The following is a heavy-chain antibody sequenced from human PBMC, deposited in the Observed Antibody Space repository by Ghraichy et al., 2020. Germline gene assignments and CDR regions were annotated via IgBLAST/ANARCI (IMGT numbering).Heavy chain of an antibody. V-gene: IGHV3-48*01. CDR1: GFTFSSYS. J-gene: IGHJ4*02. CDR3: ARLHSGGSGNYYEAY. Sequence: GESLRLSCATSGFTFSSYSMNWVRQAPGKGLEWVSYISSSSSAIYYADSVKGRFTISRDNAKNSLYLQMNSLRAEDTAVYYCARLHSGGSGNYYEAYWGQGTLVTVSS. D-gene: IGHD3-10*01. CDR2: ISSSSSAI.